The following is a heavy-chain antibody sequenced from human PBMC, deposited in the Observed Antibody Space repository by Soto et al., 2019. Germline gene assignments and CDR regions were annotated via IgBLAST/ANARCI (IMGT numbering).Heavy chain of an antibody. J-gene: IGHJ6*02. Sequence: SVKVSCKASGFTFTSSAVQWVRQARGQRLEWIGWIVVGSGNTNYAQKFQERVTITRDMSTSTAYMELSSLRSEDTAVYYCAASQIELPGHYYYGMDVWGQGTMVTVSS. CDR3: AASQIELPGHYYYGMDV. D-gene: IGHD1-26*01. V-gene: IGHV1-58*01. CDR1: GFTFTSSA. CDR2: IVVGSGNT.